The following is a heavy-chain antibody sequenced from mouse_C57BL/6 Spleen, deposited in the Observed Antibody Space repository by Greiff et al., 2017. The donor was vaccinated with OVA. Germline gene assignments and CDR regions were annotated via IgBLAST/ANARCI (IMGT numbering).Heavy chain of an antibody. V-gene: IGHV1-61*01. CDR3: ARGLYYDYDAGDY. D-gene: IGHD2-4*01. Sequence: QVQLQQSGAELVRPGSSVKLSCKASGYTFTSYWMDWVKQRPGQGLEWIGNIYPSDSETHYNHKFKDKATLTVDKSSSTAYMQLSSLTSEDSAVYYCARGLYYDYDAGDYWGQGTTLTVSS. CDR2: IYPSDSET. CDR1: GYTFTSYW. J-gene: IGHJ2*01.